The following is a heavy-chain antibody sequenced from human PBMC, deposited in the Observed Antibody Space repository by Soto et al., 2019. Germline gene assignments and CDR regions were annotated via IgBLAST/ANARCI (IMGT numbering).Heavy chain of an antibody. CDR3: ARLGTMIVSEFDP. CDR1: GYSFTSYW. Sequence: GESLKISCKGSGYSFTSYWISWVRQMPWKGLEWMGRIDPSDSYTNYSPSFQGHVTISADKSISTAYLQWSSLKASDTAMYYCARLGTMIVSEFDPWGQGTLVTVSS. D-gene: IGHD3-22*01. CDR2: IDPSDSYT. J-gene: IGHJ5*02. V-gene: IGHV5-10-1*01.